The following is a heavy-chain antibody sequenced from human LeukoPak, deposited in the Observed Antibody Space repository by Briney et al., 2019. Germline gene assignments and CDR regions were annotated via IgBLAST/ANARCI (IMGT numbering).Heavy chain of an antibody. CDR2: MYYGGST. J-gene: IGHJ4*02. Sequence: PSETLSLTCSVSGGSISSGSSFWGWIRQPPGKGLEWIGTMYYGGSTYYNPSLRSRVTISVDTSKNQFSLKLTSVTAADTAVYYCARNIKDYCSGGTCHSYFDYWGQGTLVTASS. V-gene: IGHV4-39*01. CDR3: ARNIKDYCSGGTCHSYFDY. D-gene: IGHD2-15*01. CDR1: GGSISSGSSF.